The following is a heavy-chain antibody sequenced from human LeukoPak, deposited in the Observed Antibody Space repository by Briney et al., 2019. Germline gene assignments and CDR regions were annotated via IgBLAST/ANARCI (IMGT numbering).Heavy chain of an antibody. CDR1: GGTFSSYA. CDR2: IIPIFGTA. D-gene: IGHD1-26*01. CDR3: ARARIVGATIDFDY. Sequence: ASVKVSCKASGGTFSSYAISWVRQAPGQGLEWMGRIIPIFGTANYAQKFQGRVTMTRDTSTSTVYMELSSLRSEDTAVYYCARARIVGATIDFDYWGQGTLVTVSS. V-gene: IGHV1-69*05. J-gene: IGHJ4*02.